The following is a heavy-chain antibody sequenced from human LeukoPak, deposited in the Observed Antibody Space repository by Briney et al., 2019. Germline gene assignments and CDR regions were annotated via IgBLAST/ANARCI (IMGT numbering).Heavy chain of an antibody. Sequence: GGSLRLSRAASGFTITNARMGWVRQAPGKGLEWVGLIKSKIDGGTTDFAAPVKGRFTISIDDSKHTLYLQMNSLKSEDTGVYYCTTGYGHSDFDYWGQGTLVTVSS. CDR3: TTGYGHSDFDY. V-gene: IGHV3-15*01. J-gene: IGHJ4*02. CDR1: GFTITNAR. D-gene: IGHD3-3*02. CDR2: IKSKIDGGTT.